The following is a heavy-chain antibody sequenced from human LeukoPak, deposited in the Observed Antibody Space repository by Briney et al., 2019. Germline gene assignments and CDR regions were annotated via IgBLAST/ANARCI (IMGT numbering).Heavy chain of an antibody. CDR1: GFTFSSYA. D-gene: IGHD2-15*01. J-gene: IGHJ4*02. CDR2: ISGSGEST. CDR3: ARQLGYCSGGNCYFDL. V-gene: IGHV3-23*01. Sequence: GGSLRLSCAASGFTFSSYAMSWVRQAPGKGLEWVSAISGSGESTYDKDSVKGRFSISRDNSKNTLYLQMNSLRAEDTAVYHCARQLGYCSGGNCYFDLWGQGALVTVS.